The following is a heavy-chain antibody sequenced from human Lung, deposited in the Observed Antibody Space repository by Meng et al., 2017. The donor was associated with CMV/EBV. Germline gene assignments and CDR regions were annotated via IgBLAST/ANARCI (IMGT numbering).Heavy chain of an antibody. CDR1: GSTLGSYA. Sequence: SCVASGSTLGSYAMSWVRQAPGKGLEWVSVISATGDTTFYTDSVKGRFTISRDNTKNTLYLQMNGLRAEDTAVYYCAKDGVFGSRTLGYGYLDVXGHGXLVTVSS. J-gene: IGHJ4*03. D-gene: IGHD3-10*01. CDR3: AKDGVFGSRTLGYGYLDV. CDR2: ISATGDTT. V-gene: IGHV3-23*01.